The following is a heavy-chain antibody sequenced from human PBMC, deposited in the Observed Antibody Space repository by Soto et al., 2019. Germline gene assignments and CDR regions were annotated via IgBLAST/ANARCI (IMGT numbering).Heavy chain of an antibody. J-gene: IGHJ6*02. CDR2: IYTSGST. CDR3: ARVRNYYGSGSYYDEAPGLYNDGMDV. Sequence: PETLCLTCNVSGGSISSYYWSWIREPAGRGLEWIGRIYTSGSTNYNPSLTSRVTMSVDTSKNQFSMNMSYVTAADTAVHYCARVRNYYGSGSYYDEAPGLYNDGMDVWGQVNTVP. V-gene: IGHV4-4*07. CDR1: GGSISSYY. D-gene: IGHD3-10*01.